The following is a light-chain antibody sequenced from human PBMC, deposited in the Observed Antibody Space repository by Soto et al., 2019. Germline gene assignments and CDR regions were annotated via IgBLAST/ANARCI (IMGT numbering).Light chain of an antibody. CDR1: SSDVGGYNY. CDR2: EVS. Sequence: SALTQPASVSGSPGQSITISCTGTSSDVGGYNYVSWYQHHPGKAPKLILYEVSNRPSGVSNRFSGSKSGNTASLTLSGLQAEDEADYYCAAYTTSSTYVFGSGTKVTVL. J-gene: IGLJ1*01. V-gene: IGLV2-14*01. CDR3: AAYTTSSTYV.